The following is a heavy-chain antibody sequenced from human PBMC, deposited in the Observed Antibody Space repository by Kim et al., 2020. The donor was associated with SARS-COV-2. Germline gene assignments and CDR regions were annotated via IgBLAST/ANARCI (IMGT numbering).Heavy chain of an antibody. CDR1: GFTFSSYS. V-gene: IGHV3-21*05. CDR2: IYSGSGDI. CDR3: ARPPFTRAPHAFYWYFDL. D-gene: IGHD1-1*01. J-gene: IGHJ2*01. Sequence: GGSLRLSCAASGFTFSSYSMNWVRQAPGKGPEWVAYIYSGSGDIYYADSVKGRFTISRDNAQNSLFLQMNSLRDEDTAVYYCARPPFTRAPHAFYWYFDLWGRGTLVTVSS.